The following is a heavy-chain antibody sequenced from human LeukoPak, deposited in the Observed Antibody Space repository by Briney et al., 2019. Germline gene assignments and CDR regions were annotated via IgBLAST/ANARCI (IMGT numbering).Heavy chain of an antibody. V-gene: IGHV3-21*01. J-gene: IGHJ4*02. CDR3: AFWVTVRGIND. Sequence: GGSLRLSCAASGFTFSSYSMNWVRQAPGQGLEWVSSISSSSTYIYYADSVKGRFTISRDNARNSLYLQMNSLGDEDTAVYYCAFWVTVRGINDWGQGTLVTVSS. CDR1: GFTFSSYS. CDR2: ISSSSTYI. D-gene: IGHD3-10*01.